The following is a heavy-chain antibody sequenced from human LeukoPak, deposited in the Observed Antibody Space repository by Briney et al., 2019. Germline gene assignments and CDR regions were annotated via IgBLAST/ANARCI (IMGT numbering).Heavy chain of an antibody. CDR1: GFTFQDYA. CDR3: ASIFY. J-gene: IGHJ4*02. V-gene: IGHV3-66*01. Sequence: GRSLRLSCAASGFTFQDYALHWVRLAPGKGLEWGAVIYSGGSTYYADSVKSRFTISRDNSKTTLYLQMNSLRAEDAAVYYCASIFYWGQGTLVSV. CDR2: IYSGGST.